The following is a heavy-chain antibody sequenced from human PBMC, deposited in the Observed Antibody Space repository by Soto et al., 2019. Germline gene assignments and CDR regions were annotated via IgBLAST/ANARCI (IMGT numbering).Heavy chain of an antibody. CDR2: ISWNSGSI. V-gene: IGHV3-9*01. Sequence: EVQLVESGGGLVQPGRSLRLSCEASGFTFDDYAMHWVRQAPGKGLEWVSGISWNSGSIGYADSVKGRFTISRDNAKNSLYLQMNRLRAEDTALYYCAKGGQLLTEGGGYWVQGTLVTVSS. J-gene: IGHJ4*02. CDR1: GFTFDDYA. D-gene: IGHD2-2*01. CDR3: AKGGQLLTEGGGY.